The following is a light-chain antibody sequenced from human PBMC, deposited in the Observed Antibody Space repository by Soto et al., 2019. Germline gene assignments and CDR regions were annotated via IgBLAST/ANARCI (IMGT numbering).Light chain of an antibody. CDR2: DVS. Sequence: QSVLTQPRSVSGSPGQSVTISCTGTSSDVGGYNYVSWYQQHPGKAPKLMIYDVSKRPSGVPDRFSGSKSGNTASLTISGLQAEDEADYYCCSYTSINTWVFGGGTKLTVL. J-gene: IGLJ3*02. V-gene: IGLV2-11*01. CDR3: CSYTSINTWV. CDR1: SSDVGGYNY.